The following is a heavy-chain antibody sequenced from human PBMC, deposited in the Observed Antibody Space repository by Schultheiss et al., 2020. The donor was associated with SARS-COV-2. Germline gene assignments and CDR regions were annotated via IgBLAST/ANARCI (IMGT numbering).Heavy chain of an antibody. CDR3: AGPQWLDYYYYYGMDV. CDR2: ISAYNGNT. D-gene: IGHD6-19*01. CDR1: GYTFTSYD. V-gene: IGHV1-18*01. Sequence: ASVKVSCKASGYTFTSYDINWVRQAPGQGLEWMGWISAYNGNTNYAQKLQGRVTMTTDTSTSTAYVELRSLRSDDTAVYYCAGPQWLDYYYYYGMDVWGQGTTVTVAS. J-gene: IGHJ6*02.